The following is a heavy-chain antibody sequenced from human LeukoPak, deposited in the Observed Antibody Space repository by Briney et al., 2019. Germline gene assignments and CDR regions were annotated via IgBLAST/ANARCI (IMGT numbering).Heavy chain of an antibody. J-gene: IGHJ4*02. CDR2: INPNSGGT. CDR3: ARGSVLTGYSH. CDR1: GYTFSDYY. Sequence: ASVKVSCTASGYTFSDYYIHWVRQAPGQGLEWMAWINPNSGGTNYAQKFQGRVTMTRDTSITTAYMELSRLTSDDTAVYYCARGSVLTGYSHWGQGTLVTVTS. V-gene: IGHV1-2*02. D-gene: IGHD3-9*01.